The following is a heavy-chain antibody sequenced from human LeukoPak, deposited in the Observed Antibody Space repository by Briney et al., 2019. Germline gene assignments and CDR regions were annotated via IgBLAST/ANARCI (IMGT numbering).Heavy chain of an antibody. D-gene: IGHD4-17*01. V-gene: IGHV4-39*01. CDR3: ARQHDYGDYNAFDI. J-gene: IGHJ3*02. Sequence: SETLSLTCTVSGGPISSSSYYWGWIRQPPGRGLEWIGSIYYSGSTYYNPSLKSRVTISVDTSKNQFSLKLSSVTAADTAVYYCARQHDYGDYNAFDIWGQGTMVTVSS. CDR1: GGPISSSSYY. CDR2: IYYSGST.